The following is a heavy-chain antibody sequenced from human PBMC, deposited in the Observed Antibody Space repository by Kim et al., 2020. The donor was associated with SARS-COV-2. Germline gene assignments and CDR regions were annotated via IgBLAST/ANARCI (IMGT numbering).Heavy chain of an antibody. Sequence: SETLSLTCTVSGGSISSGGYYWSWIRQHPGKGLEWIGYIYYSGSTYYNPSLKSRVTISVDTSKNQFSLKLSSVTAADTAVYYCARNPYYYDSSGYYSSGLFDYWGQGTLVTVSS. V-gene: IGHV4-31*03. D-gene: IGHD3-22*01. CDR2: IYYSGST. CDR1: GGSISSGGYY. J-gene: IGHJ4*02. CDR3: ARNPYYYDSSGYYSSGLFDY.